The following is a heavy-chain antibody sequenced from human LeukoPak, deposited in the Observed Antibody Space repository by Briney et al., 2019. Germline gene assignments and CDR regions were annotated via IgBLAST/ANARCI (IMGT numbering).Heavy chain of an antibody. Sequence: GESLKISCKGSGYSFTSYWIGWVRQMPGKGLEWMGIIYPGDSDTRYSPSFQGQVTISADKSISTAYLQWSSLKASDTAMYYCAGQTDYTIFGVVAFDYWGQGTLVTVSS. J-gene: IGHJ4*02. D-gene: IGHD3-3*01. CDR3: AGQTDYTIFGVVAFDY. V-gene: IGHV5-51*01. CDR1: GYSFTSYW. CDR2: IYPGDSDT.